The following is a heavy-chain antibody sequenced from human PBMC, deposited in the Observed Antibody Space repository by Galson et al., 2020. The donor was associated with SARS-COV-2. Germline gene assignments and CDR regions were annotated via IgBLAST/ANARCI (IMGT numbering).Heavy chain of an antibody. CDR2: INHSGST. J-gene: IGHJ5*02. CDR1: GGSFSGYY. D-gene: IGHD1-1*01. CDR3: AREVNERWFDP. Sequence: SETLSLTCAVYGGSFSGYYWSWIRQPPGKGLEWIGEINHSGSTNYNPSLKSRVTISVDTSKNQFSLKLSSVTAADTAVYYCAREVNERWFDPWGQGTLVTVSS. V-gene: IGHV4-34*01.